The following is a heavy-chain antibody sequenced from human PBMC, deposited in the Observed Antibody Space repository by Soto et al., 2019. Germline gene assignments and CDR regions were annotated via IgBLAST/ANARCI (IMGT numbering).Heavy chain of an antibody. D-gene: IGHD6-19*01. CDR2: ISAYNGNT. Sequence: ASVKVSCKASGYTFTSYGISWVRQAPGQGLEWMGWISAYNGNTNYAQKPQGRVTMTTDTSTSTAYMELRSLRSDDTAVYYCARGDRSTVAGSTPFDYWGQGTLVTVSS. CDR1: GYTFTSYG. J-gene: IGHJ4*02. CDR3: ARGDRSTVAGSTPFDY. V-gene: IGHV1-18*01.